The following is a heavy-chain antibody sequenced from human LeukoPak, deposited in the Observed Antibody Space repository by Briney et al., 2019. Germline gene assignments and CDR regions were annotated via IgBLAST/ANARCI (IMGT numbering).Heavy chain of an antibody. D-gene: IGHD1-26*01. Sequence: PGGSLRLSCAASGFTFSSYSINWVRQAPGKGLEWVSSISSSSSYIYFADSVKGRFTISRDNAKNSLYLQMSSLRADDTAVYYCARGGGGSYYHLLDYWGQGTLVTVSS. J-gene: IGHJ4*02. CDR3: ARGGGGSYYHLLDY. CDR1: GFTFSSYS. V-gene: IGHV3-21*01. CDR2: ISSSSSYI.